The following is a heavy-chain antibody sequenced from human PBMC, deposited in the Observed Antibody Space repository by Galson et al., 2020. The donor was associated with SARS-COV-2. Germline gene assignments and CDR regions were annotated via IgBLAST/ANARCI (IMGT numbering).Heavy chain of an antibody. Sequence: GESLKISCAASGFTFSSYAMHWVRQAPGKGLEWVAVISYDGSNKYYADSVKGRFTISRDNSKNTLYLQMNSLRAEDTAVYYCGRPASGSYYSNFDYWGQGTLVTVSS. V-gene: IGHV3-30*01. D-gene: IGHD1-26*01. CDR3: GRPASGSYYSNFDY. CDR2: ISYDGSNK. CDR1: GFTFSSYA. J-gene: IGHJ4*02.